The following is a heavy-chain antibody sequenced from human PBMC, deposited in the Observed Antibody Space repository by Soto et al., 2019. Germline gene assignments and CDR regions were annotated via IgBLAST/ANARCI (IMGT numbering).Heavy chain of an antibody. CDR3: ARTESGTFDP. D-gene: IGHD1-7*01. CDR1: GGNIVSGGCC. Sequence: SLPKSLTWTVAGGNIVSGGCCWSRIRQHPGKGLEWIGYIYYSGSTYYNPSLKSRVTISVDRSKNQFSLKLSSVTAADTAVYYCARTESGTFDPWGQGTLVTVSS. CDR2: IYYSGST. J-gene: IGHJ5*02. V-gene: IGHV4-31*02.